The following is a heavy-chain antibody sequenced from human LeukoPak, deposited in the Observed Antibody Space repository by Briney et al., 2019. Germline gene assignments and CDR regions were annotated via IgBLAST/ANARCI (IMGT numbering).Heavy chain of an antibody. CDR2: IYSGGST. J-gene: IGHJ4*02. CDR3: ARGLGYCTSTTCLLPFDY. CDR1: GFTVSTYY. V-gene: IGHV3-53*01. Sequence: GGSLRLSCAASGFTVSTYYMTCVRQAPGKGLECVSVIYSGGSTYYADSVKGRFTVSRDNSKNTLYLQMNSLRAEDTATYYCARGLGYCTSTTCLLPFDYWGQGTLVTVSS. D-gene: IGHD2-2*01.